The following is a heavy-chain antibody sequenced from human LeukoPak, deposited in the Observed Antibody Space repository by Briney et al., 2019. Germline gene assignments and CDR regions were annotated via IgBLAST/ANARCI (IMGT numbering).Heavy chain of an antibody. CDR2: IYTNGST. CDR3: ARVSPHIVVVVAATRGDYFDY. CDR1: GGSISSYY. D-gene: IGHD2-15*01. J-gene: IGHJ4*02. Sequence: SETLSLTCTVSGGSISSYYWSWIRQPAGKGLEWIGRIYTNGSTNYNPSLKSRVTMSVDTSKNQFSLKLSSVTAADTAVYYCARVSPHIVVVVAATRGDYFDYWGQGTLVTVSS. V-gene: IGHV4-4*07.